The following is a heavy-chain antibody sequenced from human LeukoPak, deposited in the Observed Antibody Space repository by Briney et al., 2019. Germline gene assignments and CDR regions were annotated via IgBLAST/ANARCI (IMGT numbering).Heavy chain of an antibody. Sequence: PGGSLRLSCAASGFPFSSYDMHWVRQATGKGLEWVSAIGTAGDTYYPGSVKGRFTISRENAKNSLYLQMNSLRAGDTAVYYCARSSSWYYFDYWGQGTLVTVSS. CDR2: IGTAGDT. J-gene: IGHJ4*02. CDR3: ARSSSWYYFDY. D-gene: IGHD6-13*01. V-gene: IGHV3-13*04. CDR1: GFPFSSYD.